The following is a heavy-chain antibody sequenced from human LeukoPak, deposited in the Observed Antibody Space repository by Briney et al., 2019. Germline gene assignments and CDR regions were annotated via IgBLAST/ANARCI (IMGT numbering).Heavy chain of an antibody. CDR3: TRLWLAGYYFDY. V-gene: IGHV3-73*01. Sequence: GGSLRLSCAASGFTFSGSAMHWVRQASGKGLEWVGRTRSKANSYATAYAASVKGRFTISRDDSKNTAYLQMNSLKTEDTAVYYCTRLWLAGYYFDYWGQGTLVTVSS. CDR1: GFTFSGSA. D-gene: IGHD5-18*01. CDR2: TRSKANSYAT. J-gene: IGHJ4*02.